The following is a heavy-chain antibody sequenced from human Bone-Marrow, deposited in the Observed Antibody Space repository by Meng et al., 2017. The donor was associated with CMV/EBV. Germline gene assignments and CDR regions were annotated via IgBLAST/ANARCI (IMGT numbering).Heavy chain of an antibody. D-gene: IGHD2-2*01. CDR2: IWYDGSNK. J-gene: IGHJ1*01. CDR3: AKDYCSSTSCSSFQH. CDR1: GFTFSSYG. Sequence: GESLKISCAASGFTFSSYGMHWVRQAPGKGLEWVAVIWYDGSNKYYADSVKGRFTISRDNSKNTLYLQMNSLRAEDTAVYYCAKDYCSSTSCSSFQHWGQGTLVTVSS. V-gene: IGHV3-33*06.